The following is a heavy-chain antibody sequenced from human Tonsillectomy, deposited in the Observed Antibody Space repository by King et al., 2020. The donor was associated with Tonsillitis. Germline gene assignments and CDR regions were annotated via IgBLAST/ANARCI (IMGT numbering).Heavy chain of an antibody. CDR3: ARGVGSGWPHV. CDR2: ISPGGST. J-gene: IGHJ6*02. Sequence: VQLQQWGAGLLKPSETLSLTCAVYGVSFSGYYWSWIRQPPGRGLEWIGEISPGGSTNYNPSLKSRVSVSLDTSKNQFSLGLRSVTAADTAVYYCARGVGSGWPHVCGHGTTRTVSS. D-gene: IGHD6-19*01. CDR1: GVSFSGYY. V-gene: IGHV4-34*01.